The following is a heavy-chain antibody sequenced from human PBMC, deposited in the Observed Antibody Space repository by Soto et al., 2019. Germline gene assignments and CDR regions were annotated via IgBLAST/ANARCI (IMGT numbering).Heavy chain of an antibody. CDR3: ARESYYYGSGSYYNNWFDP. V-gene: IGHV4-59*01. J-gene: IGHJ5*02. D-gene: IGHD3-10*01. CDR1: GGSISSYY. Sequence: SETLSLTCTVSGGSISSYYWSWIRQPPGKGLEWIGYIYYSGSTNYNPSLKSRVTISVDTSKNQFSLKLSSVTAADTAVYYCARESYYYGSGSYYNNWFDPRGQGTLVTVSS. CDR2: IYYSGST.